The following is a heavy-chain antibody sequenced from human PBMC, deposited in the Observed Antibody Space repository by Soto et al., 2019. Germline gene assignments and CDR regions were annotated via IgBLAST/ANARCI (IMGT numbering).Heavy chain of an antibody. CDR1: GGSISSNRYY. J-gene: IGHJ4*02. CDR2: MYYSGAT. Sequence: QLQLQESGPGLVKPSETLSLACTVSGGSISSNRYYWDWIRQPPGKGLEWIGSMYYSGATYHNPSLQSRVTISVDTSKNQFSLHLSSVTAADTAVYYGARHAAYDSVWGKSDGSDYWGQGTLVTVSS. CDR3: ARHAAYDSVWGKSDGSDY. D-gene: IGHD3-16*01. V-gene: IGHV4-39*01.